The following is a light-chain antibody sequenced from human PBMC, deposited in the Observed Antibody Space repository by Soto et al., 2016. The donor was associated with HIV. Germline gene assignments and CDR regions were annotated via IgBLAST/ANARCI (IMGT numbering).Light chain of an antibody. CDR1: QGISNS. Sequence: IQMTQSPSSLSASVGDRVTITCRASQGISNSLAWYQQKPGKAPKLLIYKASSLESGVPSRFSGSGSGTEFTLTISSLQPGDAASYFCLQDYSYPYTFGRGPSWGSN. J-gene: IGKJ2*01. CDR2: KAS. V-gene: IGKV1-6*01. CDR3: LQDYSYPYT.